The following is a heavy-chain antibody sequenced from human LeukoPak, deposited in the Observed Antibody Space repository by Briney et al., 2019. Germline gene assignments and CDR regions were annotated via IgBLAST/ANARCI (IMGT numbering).Heavy chain of an antibody. V-gene: IGHV3-23*01. CDR1: GFTFSVYA. Sequence: GGSLRLSYAASGFTFSVYAMSWVRQAPGKGLEWVSAISGSGGNTYYAGSVKGRFTISRDNSKNTLCLQMNSLRADDTAAYYCAKLLNDYGDYYFDSWGQGTLVTVSS. CDR2: ISGSGGNT. CDR3: AKLLNDYGDYYFDS. D-gene: IGHD4-17*01. J-gene: IGHJ4*02.